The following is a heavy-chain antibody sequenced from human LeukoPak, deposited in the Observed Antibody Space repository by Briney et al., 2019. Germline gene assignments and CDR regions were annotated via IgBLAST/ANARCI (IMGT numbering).Heavy chain of an antibody. CDR1: GYTFTGYY. V-gene: IGHV1-2*02. D-gene: IGHD3-10*01. CDR2: INPNSGGT. CDR3: ARVGVRGVYNWFDP. Sequence: ASVKVSCKTSGYTFTGYYIHWVRQAPGQGLEWMGWINPNSGGTNYAQKFQGRVTMTRDTSISTAYMELSRLRSDDTAVYYCARVGVRGVYNWFDPWGQGTLVTVSS. J-gene: IGHJ5*02.